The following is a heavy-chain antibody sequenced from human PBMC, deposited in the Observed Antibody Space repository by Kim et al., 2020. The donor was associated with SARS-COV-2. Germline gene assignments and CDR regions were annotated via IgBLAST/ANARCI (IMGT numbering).Heavy chain of an antibody. J-gene: IGHJ5*02. CDR3: ARCHGVTNSCWFDP. CDR2: IYHGGST. Sequence: SETLSLTCGVSGGSISTSDWWCWVRQPPGKGLEWGGVIYHGGSTNYNPSLKSRVTILVDKSKNQFSRKLTSVTAADTAMYYCARCHGVTNSCWFDPWGQRTLPTVPS. V-gene: IGHV4-4*02. D-gene: IGHD4-17*01. CDR1: GGSISTSDW.